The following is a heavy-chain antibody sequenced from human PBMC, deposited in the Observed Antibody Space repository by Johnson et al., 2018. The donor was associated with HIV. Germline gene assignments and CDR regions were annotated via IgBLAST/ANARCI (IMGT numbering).Heavy chain of an antibody. CDR2: IGPAGDT. CDR3: AKDAAWELLRPDAFDI. D-gene: IGHD1-26*01. CDR1: GFTFSTYD. V-gene: IGHV3-13*01. J-gene: IGHJ3*02. Sequence: EVQLVESGGGLVQPGGSLRLSCAASGFTFSTYDMHWVRQATGKGLEWVSAIGPAGDTYYPGSVKGRFTISRENAKNSLYLQMNSLRAGDTAVYYCAKDAAWELLRPDAFDIWGQGTMVTVSS.